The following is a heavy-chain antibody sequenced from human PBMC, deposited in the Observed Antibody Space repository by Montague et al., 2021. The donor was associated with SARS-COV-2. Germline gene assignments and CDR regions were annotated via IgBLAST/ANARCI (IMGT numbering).Heavy chain of an antibody. CDR1: GFTFSRHE. Sequence: SLRLSCAASGFTFSRHEVNLVRQAPGKGLEWVSYITSDGGIIYYAHFXEGRFTISRDNAKNSLYLHMNSLRVGDTAVYYCATLARGLFDHGMDVWGQGTTVTVSS. V-gene: IGHV3-48*03. CDR3: ATLARGLFDHGMDV. CDR2: ITSDGGII. D-gene: IGHD3-10*01. J-gene: IGHJ6*02.